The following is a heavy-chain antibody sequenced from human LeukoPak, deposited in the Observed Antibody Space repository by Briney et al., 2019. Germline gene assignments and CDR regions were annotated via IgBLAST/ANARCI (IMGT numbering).Heavy chain of an antibody. CDR2: IYYSGST. CDR3: ASPEFPAGRIDY. V-gene: IGHV4-39*01. D-gene: IGHD3-10*01. CDR1: GGSISSSSYY. Sequence: ETLSLTCTVSGGSISSSSYYWGWIRQPPGKGLEWIGSIYYSGSTYYNLSLKSRVTISVDTSKNQFSLKLSSVTAADTAVYYCASPEFPAGRIDYWGQGTLVTVSS. J-gene: IGHJ4*02.